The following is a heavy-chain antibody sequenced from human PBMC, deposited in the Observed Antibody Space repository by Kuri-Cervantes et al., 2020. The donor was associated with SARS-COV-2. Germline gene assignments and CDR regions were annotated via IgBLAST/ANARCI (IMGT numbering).Heavy chain of an antibody. D-gene: IGHD3-3*01. CDR3: AKDFWSGYYYFDY. V-gene: IGHV3-30*02. CDR1: GFTFSSYG. Sequence: GGSLRLFCAASGFTFSSYGMHWVRQAPGKGLEWVAFIRYDGSNKYYADSVKDRFTISRDNSKNTLYLQMNSLRAEDTAVYYCAKDFWSGYYYFDYWGQGTLVTVSS. CDR2: IRYDGSNK. J-gene: IGHJ4*02.